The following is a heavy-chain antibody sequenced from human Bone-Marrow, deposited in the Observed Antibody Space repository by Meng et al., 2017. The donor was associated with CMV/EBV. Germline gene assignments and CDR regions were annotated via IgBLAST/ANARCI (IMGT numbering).Heavy chain of an antibody. Sequence: GESLKISCAASGFTFSSYGMHWVRQAPGKGLEWVAFIRYDGSNKYYADSVKGRFTISRDNSKNTLYLQMNSLRAEDTAVYYCAKDRPKRYCSSTICYVSGAFDIWGQGTMVTVSS. CDR2: IRYDGSNK. CDR3: AKDRPKRYCSSTICYVSGAFDI. D-gene: IGHD2-2*01. J-gene: IGHJ3*02. V-gene: IGHV3-30*02. CDR1: GFTFSSYG.